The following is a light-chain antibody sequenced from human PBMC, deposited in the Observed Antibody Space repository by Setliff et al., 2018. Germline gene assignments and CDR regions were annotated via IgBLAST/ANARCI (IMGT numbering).Light chain of an antibody. V-gene: IGLV1-44*01. CDR1: SSNIGSNT. CDR3: AVWDDNLNGPV. CDR2: TNN. J-gene: IGLJ2*01. Sequence: QSVLTQPPSASGTPGQRVTISCSGSSSNIGSNTVNWYQQFPGTAPKLLIYTNNQRHSGVPDRFSGSKSGTSASLAISGLQSGDEADYYCAVWDDNLNGPVFGGGTKGTV.